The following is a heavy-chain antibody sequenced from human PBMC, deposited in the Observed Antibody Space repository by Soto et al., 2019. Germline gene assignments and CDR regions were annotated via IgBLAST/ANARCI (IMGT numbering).Heavy chain of an antibody. Sequence: QVQLVESGGGVVQPGRSLRLSCAASGFIFSDYAMHWVRQAPGKGLEWVAVISYGGDNKYYADSVRGRFAISRDNLKNPLDLQMNSLNPEDTAVYHCAKARHSTSWYGIEADFWGQGTLGTVSS. J-gene: IGHJ4*02. CDR1: GFIFSDYA. V-gene: IGHV3-30*09. CDR2: ISYGGDNK. D-gene: IGHD6-13*01. CDR3: AKARHSTSWYGIEADF.